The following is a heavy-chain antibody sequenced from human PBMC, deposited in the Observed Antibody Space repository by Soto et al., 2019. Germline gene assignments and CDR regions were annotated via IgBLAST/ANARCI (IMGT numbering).Heavy chain of an antibody. Sequence: GESLQISCKGSGYSFTSYWIGWVRQMPGKGLEWMGIIYPGDSDTRYSPSFQGQVTISADKSISTAYLQWSSLKASDTAMYYCARSPVDIVARGYYYYGMDVWGQGTTVTVSS. CDR1: GYSFTSYW. CDR3: ARSPVDIVARGYYYYGMDV. V-gene: IGHV5-51*01. CDR2: IYPGDSDT. D-gene: IGHD5-12*01. J-gene: IGHJ6*02.